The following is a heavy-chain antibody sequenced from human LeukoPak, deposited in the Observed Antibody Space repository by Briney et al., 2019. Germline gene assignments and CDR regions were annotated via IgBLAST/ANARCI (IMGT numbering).Heavy chain of an antibody. CDR3: ASEYYYDSSGFDY. J-gene: IGHJ4*02. D-gene: IGHD3-22*01. CDR2: VYHSGST. V-gene: IGHV4-59*12. Sequence: PSETLSLTCSVSGLSISSYYWSWIRQPPGKGLEWIGYVYHSGSTNYNPSLMSRVTMSLDTSKNQFSLKLSSVTAADTAVYYCASEYYYDSSGFDYWGQGTLVTVSS. CDR1: GLSISSYY.